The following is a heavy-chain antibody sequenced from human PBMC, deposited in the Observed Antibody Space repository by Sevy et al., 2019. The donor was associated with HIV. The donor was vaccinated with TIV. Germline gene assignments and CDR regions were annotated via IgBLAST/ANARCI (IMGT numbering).Heavy chain of an antibody. CDR2: INHSGST. Sequence: SETLSLTCAVYGGSFSGYYWSWIRQPPGKGLEWIGEINHSGSTNYNPSLKSRVTISVDTSKNQFSRKLSSVTAADTAVYYCARGRGLRWDYYDSSGYYRFDYWGQGTLVTVSS. CDR1: GGSFSGYY. J-gene: IGHJ4*02. V-gene: IGHV4-34*01. CDR3: ARGRGLRWDYYDSSGYYRFDY. D-gene: IGHD3-22*01.